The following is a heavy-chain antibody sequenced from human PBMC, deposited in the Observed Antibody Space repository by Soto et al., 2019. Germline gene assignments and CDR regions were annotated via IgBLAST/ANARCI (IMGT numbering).Heavy chain of an antibody. Sequence: SETLSLTCTVSGGSISSGNYYWTWIRQRPGKGLEWIGYIFHSGRTYFHPSLKSRVTISVDTSKNQFSLNLSSVTAADTAVYYCARDRSTVSYDAFDVWGQGTIVTV. CDR2: IFHSGRT. CDR3: ARDRSTVSYDAFDV. J-gene: IGHJ3*01. D-gene: IGHD4-17*01. CDR1: GGSISSGNYY. V-gene: IGHV4-31*03.